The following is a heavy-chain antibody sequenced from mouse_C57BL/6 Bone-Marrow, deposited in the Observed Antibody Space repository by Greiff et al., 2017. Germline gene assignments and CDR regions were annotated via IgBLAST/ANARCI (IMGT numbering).Heavy chain of an antibody. D-gene: IGHD4-1*01. J-gene: IGHJ2*01. CDR3: ASQGANWDDY. Sequence: QVQLQQSGAELVRPGASVKLSCKASGYPFTDYYINWVKQRPGQGLEWIARIYPGSGNTYYNEKFKGKATLTAEKSSITAYMQLSSLTSEDSAVDFCASQGANWDDYWGQGTTLTVSS. CDR2: IYPGSGNT. V-gene: IGHV1-76*01. CDR1: GYPFTDYY.